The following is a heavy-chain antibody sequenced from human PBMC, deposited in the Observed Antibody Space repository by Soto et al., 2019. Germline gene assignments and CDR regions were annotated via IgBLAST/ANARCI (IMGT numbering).Heavy chain of an antibody. CDR2: IYQTGST. Sequence: SETLSLTCAVSGGSISTINWCTWVRQPPGKGLDWIGEIYQTGSTSYNPSLESRVTISIDKSKNQFSLKLRSVTAAGTAVYYCARVSSRSAFGMDVWGQGATVTVSS. V-gene: IGHV4-4*02. J-gene: IGHJ6*02. CDR1: GGSISTINW. D-gene: IGHD6-6*01. CDR3: ARVSSRSAFGMDV.